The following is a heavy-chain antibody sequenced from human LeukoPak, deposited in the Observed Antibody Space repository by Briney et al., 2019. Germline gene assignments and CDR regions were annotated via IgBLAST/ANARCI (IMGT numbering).Heavy chain of an antibody. D-gene: IGHD2-21*02. CDR3: VHCGGDCYPCCGMDV. CDR1: GFTFSSYA. Sequence: GGSLRLSCAASGFTFSSYAMSWVRQAPGKGLEWVSVISDSGGSTYYADSVKGRFTISRDNSKNTLYLQMNSLRAEDTAVYYCVHCGGDCYPCCGMDVWGQGTTVTVSS. V-gene: IGHV3-23*01. J-gene: IGHJ6*02. CDR2: ISDSGGST.